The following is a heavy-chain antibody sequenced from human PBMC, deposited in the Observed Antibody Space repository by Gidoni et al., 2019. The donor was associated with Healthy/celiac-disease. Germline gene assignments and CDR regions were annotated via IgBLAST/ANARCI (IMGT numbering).Heavy chain of an antibody. J-gene: IGHJ4*02. V-gene: IGHV3-23*01. D-gene: IGHD2-15*01. CDR3: AKAVVGGTYYFDY. CDR1: GFPLSSYA. CDR2: ISGSGGST. Sequence: EVQLLGSGGGLVQPGGSLRLSCAASGFPLSSYAMSWVRQAPGKGLEWVSAISGSGGSTYYADSVKGRFTISRDNSKNTLYLQMNSLRAEDTAVYYCAKAVVGGTYYFDYWGQGTLVTVSS.